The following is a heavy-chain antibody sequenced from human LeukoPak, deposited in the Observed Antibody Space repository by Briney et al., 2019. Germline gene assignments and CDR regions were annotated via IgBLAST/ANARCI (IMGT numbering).Heavy chain of an antibody. Sequence: ASVKVSCKASGYTCTGNYMHWVRQAPGQGLEWMGWINPNSGGTNYAQKFQGRVTMTRDTSISTAYMELSRLRSDDKTVYYCSREKKFRRDYYDSSNAFDIWGQGTMVTVSS. V-gene: IGHV1-2*02. CDR1: GYTCTGNY. CDR3: SREKKFRRDYYDSSNAFDI. D-gene: IGHD3-22*01. CDR2: INPNSGGT. J-gene: IGHJ3*02.